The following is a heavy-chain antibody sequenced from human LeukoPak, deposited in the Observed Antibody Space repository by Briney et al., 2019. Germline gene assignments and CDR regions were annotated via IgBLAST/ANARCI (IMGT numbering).Heavy chain of an antibody. CDR1: GGSITSYY. CDR2: IYYSGST. V-gene: IGHV4-59*01. Sequence: PSETLSLTCTVSGGSITSYYWSWIRQPPGKGLEWIGYIYYSGSTNYNPSLKSRVTISVHTSKNQFSLKLSSVTAADTAVYYCTRGTSPYYGDKRVGYYFDYWGQGTLVTVSP. D-gene: IGHD4-17*01. CDR3: TRGTSPYYGDKRVGYYFDY. J-gene: IGHJ4*02.